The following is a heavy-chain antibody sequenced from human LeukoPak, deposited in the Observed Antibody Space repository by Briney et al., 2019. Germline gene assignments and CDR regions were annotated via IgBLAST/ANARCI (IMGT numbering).Heavy chain of an antibody. CDR2: INPNSGDT. D-gene: IGHD2-21*02. J-gene: IGHJ4*02. Sequence: ASVKVSCKASGYTSTGYYVHWVRQAPGQGLEWVGRINPNSGDTNYAQKFQGRVTMTRDTSISTAYMELSRLRSDDTAVYYCARDYCGGDCFPDYWGQGTLVTVSS. CDR3: ARDYCGGDCFPDY. V-gene: IGHV1-2*06. CDR1: GYTSTGYY.